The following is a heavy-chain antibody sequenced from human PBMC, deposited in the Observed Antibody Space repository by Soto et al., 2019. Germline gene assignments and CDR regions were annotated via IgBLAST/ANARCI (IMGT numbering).Heavy chain of an antibody. D-gene: IGHD3-16*02. J-gene: IGHJ3*02. CDR3: ARGSGMITFGGVIAYDAFDI. Sequence: QVQLVQSGAEVKKPGASVKVSCKASGYTFTSYAMHWVRQAPGQRLEWMGWINAGNGNTKYSQKFQGRVTITRDTSASKAYMELSSLRSEDTAVYYCARGSGMITFGGVIAYDAFDIWGQGTMVTVSS. CDR1: GYTFTSYA. V-gene: IGHV1-3*01. CDR2: INAGNGNT.